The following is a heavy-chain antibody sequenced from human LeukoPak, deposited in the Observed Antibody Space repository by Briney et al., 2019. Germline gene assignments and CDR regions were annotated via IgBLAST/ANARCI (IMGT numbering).Heavy chain of an antibody. CDR2: ILPMFGPA. CDR3: ASHRSPTSYFDY. CDR1: GGSFSTYA. Sequence: ASVKVSCKASGGSFSTYAISWVRQAPGQGLEWMGGILPMFGPANYAQKFQGRVTITADGSTSTVYMELSSLTSEDTAVYYCASHRSPTSYFDYWGQGTLVTVSS. V-gene: IGHV1-69*13. J-gene: IGHJ4*02. D-gene: IGHD3-16*02.